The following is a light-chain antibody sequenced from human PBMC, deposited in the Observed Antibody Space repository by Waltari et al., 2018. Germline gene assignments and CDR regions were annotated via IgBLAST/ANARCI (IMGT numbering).Light chain of an antibody. Sequence: QAVLTQPSSLSATPGASASLTCTLRSGINVGPYRIYWYHNKLGSPPQYLLRYKSDSDKQQGSGVPSRFSGSKDVSANAGILLISGLQSEDEADYYCMIWHGSAAVFGGGTQLTVL. CDR1: SGINVGPYR. CDR3: MIWHGSAAV. V-gene: IGLV5-45*03. CDR2: YKSDSDK. J-gene: IGLJ7*01.